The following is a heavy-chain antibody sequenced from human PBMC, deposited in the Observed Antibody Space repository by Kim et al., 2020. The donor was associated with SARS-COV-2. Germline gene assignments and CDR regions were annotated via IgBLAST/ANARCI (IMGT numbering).Heavy chain of an antibody. Sequence: ASVKVSCKASGYTFTSYDINWVRQATGQGLEWMGWMNPNSGNTGYAQKFQGRVTMTRNTSISTAYMELSSLRSEDTAVYYCARGITMVQGDHYYMDVWGKGTTVTVSS. CDR1: GYTFTSYD. J-gene: IGHJ6*03. V-gene: IGHV1-8*01. CDR2: MNPNSGNT. D-gene: IGHD3-10*01. CDR3: ARGITMVQGDHYYMDV.